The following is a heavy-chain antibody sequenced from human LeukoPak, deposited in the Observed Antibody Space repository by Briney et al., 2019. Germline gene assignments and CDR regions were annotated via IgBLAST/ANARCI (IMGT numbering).Heavy chain of an antibody. CDR2: IDSSRKAI. Sequence: AGGSLRLSCAVSGFTFSDYYMSWIRQAPGKGLEWISYIDSSRKAIYYADSVKGRFTIFRDNAKNSLFLQMNSLRTEDTAVYYCARGLRQTIGYPLFDYWGQGALVTVSS. D-gene: IGHD5-18*01. V-gene: IGHV3-11*04. CDR1: GFTFSDYY. CDR3: ARGLRQTIGYPLFDY. J-gene: IGHJ4*02.